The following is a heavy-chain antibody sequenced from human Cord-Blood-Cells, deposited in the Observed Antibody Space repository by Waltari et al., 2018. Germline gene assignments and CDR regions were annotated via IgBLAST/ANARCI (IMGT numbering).Heavy chain of an antibody. Sequence: QVQLQQWGAGLLKPSETLSLTCAVYGGSFSGYYWSWIRQPPGKGLEWIGEINHSGSTNYNPSLKSRVTISVDTSKNQFSLKLSSVTAADTAVYYCARGGDRVDIVVVPAAKPERWFDPWGQGTLVTVSS. V-gene: IGHV4-34*01. CDR1: GGSFSGYY. D-gene: IGHD2-2*03. CDR3: ARGGDRVDIVVVPAAKPERWFDP. CDR2: INHSGST. J-gene: IGHJ5*02.